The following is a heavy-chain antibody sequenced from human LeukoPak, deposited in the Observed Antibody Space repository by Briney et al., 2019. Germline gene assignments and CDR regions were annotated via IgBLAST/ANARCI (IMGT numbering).Heavy chain of an antibody. J-gene: IGHJ2*01. CDR1: GGSISSTNW. CDR3: ARAFRARYFDL. D-gene: IGHD2/OR15-2a*01. V-gene: IGHV4-4*02. CDR2: IYYSGST. Sequence: SETLSLTCGVSGGSISSTNWWSWVRQPPGQGLEWIGIIYYSGSTYYNPSLKGRVTISVDTSKNQFSLKPSSVTAADTAVYYCARAFRARYFDLWGRGTLVTVSS.